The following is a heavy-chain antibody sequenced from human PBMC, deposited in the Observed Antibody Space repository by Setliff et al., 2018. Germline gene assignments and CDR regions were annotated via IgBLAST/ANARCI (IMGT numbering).Heavy chain of an antibody. Sequence: SETLSLTCTVSGGSISSSSYYWGWIRQPPGKGLEWIGSIYYSGSTYYNPSLKSRVTISVDTSKNRFSLKLSSVTAADTAVYYCASVVEDYYDSSGYFLPSYYFDYWGQGTLVTVS. CDR3: ASVVEDYYDSSGYFLPSYYFDY. V-gene: IGHV4-39*07. CDR1: GGSISSSSYY. J-gene: IGHJ4*02. D-gene: IGHD3-22*01. CDR2: IYYSGST.